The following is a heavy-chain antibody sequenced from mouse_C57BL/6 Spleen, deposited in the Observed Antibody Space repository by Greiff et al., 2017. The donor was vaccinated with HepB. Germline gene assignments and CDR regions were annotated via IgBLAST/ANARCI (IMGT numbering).Heavy chain of an antibody. CDR2: ISDGGSYT. J-gene: IGHJ1*03. CDR1: GFTFSSYA. CDR3: ARDNYYGSSDWYFDV. D-gene: IGHD1-1*01. Sequence: EVQGVESGGGLVKPGGSLKLSCAASGFTFSSYAMSWVRQTPEKRLEWVATISDGGSYTYYPDNVKGRFTISRDNAKNNLYLQMSHLKSEDTAMYYCARDNYYGSSDWYFDVWGTGTTVTVSS. V-gene: IGHV5-4*01.